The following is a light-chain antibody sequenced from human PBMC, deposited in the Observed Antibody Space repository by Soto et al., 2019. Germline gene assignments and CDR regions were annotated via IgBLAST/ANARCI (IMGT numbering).Light chain of an antibody. CDR2: SNN. CDR3: AAWDGSLNGRFV. Sequence: QSVLTQPPSASGTPGQRVTISCSGSSSNIGTNYVNWYQQLPGTAPKLLIYSNNQRPSGVPDRFSGSKSGTSASLAISGLRSEDEADYFCAAWDGSLNGRFVFGTGTKLTVL. V-gene: IGLV1-47*02. J-gene: IGLJ1*01. CDR1: SSNIGTNY.